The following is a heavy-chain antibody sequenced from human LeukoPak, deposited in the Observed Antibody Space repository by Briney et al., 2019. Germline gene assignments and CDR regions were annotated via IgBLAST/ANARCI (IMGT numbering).Heavy chain of an antibody. CDR2: IYSGGST. CDR3: AKSDYYGASDY. CDR1: GFTVSSNY. D-gene: IGHD3-10*01. Sequence: GGSLRLSCAASGFTVSSNYMSWVRQAPGKGLEWVSVIYSGGSTYYADSVKGRFTISRDNSKNTLYLQMNSLRAEDTAVYYCAKSDYYGASDYWGQGTLVTVSS. J-gene: IGHJ4*02. V-gene: IGHV3-53*01.